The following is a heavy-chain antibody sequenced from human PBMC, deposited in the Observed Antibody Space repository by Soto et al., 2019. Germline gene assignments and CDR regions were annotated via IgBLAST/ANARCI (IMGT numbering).Heavy chain of an antibody. J-gene: IGHJ6*02. Sequence: ASVKVSCKASGYTFTSYYMHWVRQAPGQGLEWMGIINPSGGSTSYAQKFQGRVTMTRDTSTSTVYMELSSLRSEDTAVYYCARADSSGPEYYYYYGMDVWGQGTTVTVSS. CDR2: INPSGGST. D-gene: IGHD3-22*01. V-gene: IGHV1-46*01. CDR3: ARADSSGPEYYYYYGMDV. CDR1: GYTFTSYY.